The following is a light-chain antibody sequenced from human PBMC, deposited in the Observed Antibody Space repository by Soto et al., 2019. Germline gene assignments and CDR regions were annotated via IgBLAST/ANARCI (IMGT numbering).Light chain of an antibody. CDR3: QQYNSYPYT. V-gene: IGKV1-5*03. CDR1: QSISSW. CDR2: KAS. J-gene: IGKJ2*01. Sequence: DIPMTQSPSTLSASVGDRVTITCRASQSISSWLAWYQQKPGKARKLLIYKASSLESGVPSRFSGSGSGTVFTLTISSLQPDDFATYYCQQYNSYPYTFVQGTKLEIK.